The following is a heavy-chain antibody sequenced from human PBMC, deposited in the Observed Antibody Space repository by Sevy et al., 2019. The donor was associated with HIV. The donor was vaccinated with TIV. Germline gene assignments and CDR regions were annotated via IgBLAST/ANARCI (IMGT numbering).Heavy chain of an antibody. D-gene: IGHD2-15*01. CDR1: EFTFSSYA. CDR2: ISGSGRFT. CDR3: AKGFCSDATCPRDYYYYGMDV. Sequence: GGSLRLSCSASEFTFSSYAMSWVRQAPGKGLEWVSSISGSGRFTYYADFVEGRFIISRDNSKNTLSVKMNNLRAEDTAVYYCAKGFCSDATCPRDYYYYGMDVWGQGTTVTVSS. V-gene: IGHV3-23*01. J-gene: IGHJ6*02.